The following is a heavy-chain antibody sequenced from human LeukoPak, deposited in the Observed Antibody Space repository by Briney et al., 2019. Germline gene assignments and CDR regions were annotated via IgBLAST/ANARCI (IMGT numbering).Heavy chain of an antibody. CDR2: TNTAGNTI. V-gene: IGHV3-11*01. CDR3: ARATYDSSAVDAFDI. D-gene: IGHD3-22*01. CDR1: GFTFRDYF. J-gene: IGHJ3*02. Sequence: RGSPRLSRAAPGFTFRDYFMSWIRQAPGEGPGWVAYTNTAGNTIYYADSMKGRFTISRDNAKNSLYLQMNTLRAEDTAVYYCARATYDSSAVDAFDIWGQGTMVTVSP.